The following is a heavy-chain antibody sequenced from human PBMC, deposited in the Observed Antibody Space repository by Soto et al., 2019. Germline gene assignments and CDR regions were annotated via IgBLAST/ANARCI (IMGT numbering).Heavy chain of an antibody. V-gene: IGHV3-33*01. Sequence: GGSLRLSCAASGFTFSSYGMHWVRQAPGKGLEWVAVIWYDGSNKYYADSVKGRFTISRDNSKNTLYLQMNSLRAEDTAVYYCASGQGIAVADTLFDYWGQGTLVTVSS. CDR3: ASGQGIAVADTLFDY. D-gene: IGHD6-19*01. CDR2: IWYDGSNK. CDR1: GFTFSSYG. J-gene: IGHJ4*02.